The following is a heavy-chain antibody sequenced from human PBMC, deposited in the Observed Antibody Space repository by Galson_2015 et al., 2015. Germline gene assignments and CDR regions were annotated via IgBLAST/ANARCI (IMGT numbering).Heavy chain of an antibody. D-gene: IGHD3-9*01. CDR1: GGTFSSYA. J-gene: IGHJ4*02. CDR3: AREETYYDILSYSPREGGGGEFDY. Sequence: QSGAEVKKPGESLKVSCKASGGTFSSYAISWVRQAPGQGLEWMGRIIPILGIANYAQKFQGRVTITADKSTSTAYMELSSLRSEDTAVYYCAREETYYDILSYSPREGGGGEFDYWGQGTLVTVSS. CDR2: IIPILGIA. V-gene: IGHV1-69*04.